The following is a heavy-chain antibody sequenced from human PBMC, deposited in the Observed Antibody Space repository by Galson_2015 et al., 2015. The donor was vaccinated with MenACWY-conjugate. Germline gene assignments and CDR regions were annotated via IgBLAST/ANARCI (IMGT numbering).Heavy chain of an antibody. CDR1: GFTFSSYY. Sequence: SLRLSCAASGFTFSSYYMSWVRQAPGKELEWLANIKQDGSQKNYVDSVKGRFTISRDNAKNSLYLQMNSLTVEDTAVYYCARVRCTAPTAAGCYWGQGTLVTVSS. J-gene: IGHJ4*02. D-gene: IGHD6-13*01. V-gene: IGHV3-7*03. CDR3: ARVRCTAPTAAGCY. CDR2: IKQDGSQK.